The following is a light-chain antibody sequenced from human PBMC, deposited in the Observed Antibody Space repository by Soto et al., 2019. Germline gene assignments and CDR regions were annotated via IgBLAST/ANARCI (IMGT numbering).Light chain of an antibody. J-gene: IGKJ2*01. CDR2: DVS. Sequence: DIQMTQSPSTLSASVGDRVTITCRASQSVSKWLAWYQQKPGKAPKLLIYDVSRLETGVPSRFSGSGSLTEFTLTISGLQPDDFATYYCHQYKTHNTFGPGTKLEIK. CDR1: QSVSKW. V-gene: IGKV1-5*01. CDR3: HQYKTHNT.